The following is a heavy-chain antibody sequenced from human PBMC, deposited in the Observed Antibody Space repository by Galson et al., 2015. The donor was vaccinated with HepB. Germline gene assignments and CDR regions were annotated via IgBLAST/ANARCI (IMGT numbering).Heavy chain of an antibody. Sequence: SLRLSCAASGFTFSSYGMHWVRQAPGKGLEWVAVIWYDGSNKYYADSVKGRLTISRDNSKNTLYLQMNSLRAEDRAGYYGARGVSGQHQQPGGTGYWFDPWGQGTLVTVSS. CDR1: GFTFSSYG. D-gene: IGHD6-13*01. V-gene: IGHV3-33*01. CDR3: ARGVSGQHQQPGGTGYWFDP. CDR2: IWYDGSNK. J-gene: IGHJ5*02.